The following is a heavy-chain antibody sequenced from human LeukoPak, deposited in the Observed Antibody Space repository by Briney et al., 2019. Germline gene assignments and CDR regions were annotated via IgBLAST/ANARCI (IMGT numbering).Heavy chain of an antibody. Sequence: GGSLRLSCAASGFTVSSNYMSWVRQAPGKGLEWVSVIYSGGSTYYADSVKGRFTISRDNSKNTLYLQMNSLRAEDTAVYYCATYGPQPAASFEFYYYHYGMDVWGQGTTVTVSS. V-gene: IGHV3-53*01. D-gene: IGHD2-2*01. CDR3: ATYGPQPAASFEFYYYHYGMDV. CDR2: IYSGGST. CDR1: GFTVSSNY. J-gene: IGHJ6*02.